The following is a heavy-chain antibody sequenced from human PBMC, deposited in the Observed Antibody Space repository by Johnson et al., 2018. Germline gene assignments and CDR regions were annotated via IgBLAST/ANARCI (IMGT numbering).Heavy chain of an antibody. V-gene: IGHV3-30-3*02. CDR3: AKKWRDCWSGYDDCYGMDV. CDR2: ISYDGSNK. CDR1: GFTFSSYA. J-gene: IGHJ6*02. Sequence: QVQLVESGGGVVQPGRSLRLSCAASGFTFSSYALHWVRQAPGKGLEWVAVISYDGSNKYYADSVKGRFTISRDNSKNTLYLQMNSLRAEDTAVDYCAKKWRDCWSGYDDCYGMDVLGQGTTVTVSS. D-gene: IGHD3-3*01.